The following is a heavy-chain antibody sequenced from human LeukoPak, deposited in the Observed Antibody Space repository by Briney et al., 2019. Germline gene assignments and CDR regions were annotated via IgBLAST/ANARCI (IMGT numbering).Heavy chain of an antibody. D-gene: IGHD6-13*01. CDR3: AKEGSYWYPDY. CDR2: ISESGGGT. V-gene: IGHV3-23*01. Sequence: GGSLRLSCAASGFTFSSYAMSWVRQAPGKGLEWVSGISESGGGTKYADSVRGRFTISRDNSKSTLYLQMNSLRAEDTAVYYCAKEGSYWYPDYWGQGTLVTVSS. J-gene: IGHJ4*02. CDR1: GFTFSSYA.